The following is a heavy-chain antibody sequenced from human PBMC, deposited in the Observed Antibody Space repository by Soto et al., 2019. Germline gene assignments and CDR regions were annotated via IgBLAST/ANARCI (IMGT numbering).Heavy chain of an antibody. CDR1: GGSFSGYY. D-gene: IGHD3-3*02. Sequence: SETLSLTCAVYGGSFSGYYWSWIRQPPGKGLEWIGEINHSGSTNYNPSLKSRVTISVDTSKNQFSLKLGSVTAADTAVYYCARGDPIRYYYYGMDVWGQGATVTVSS. CDR3: ARGDPIRYYYYGMDV. CDR2: INHSGST. V-gene: IGHV4-34*01. J-gene: IGHJ6*02.